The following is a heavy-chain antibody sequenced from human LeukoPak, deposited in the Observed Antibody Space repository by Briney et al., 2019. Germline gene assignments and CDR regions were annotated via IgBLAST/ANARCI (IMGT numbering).Heavy chain of an antibody. D-gene: IGHD3-22*01. Sequence: RPGGSLRLSCAASGFTFGDYGMSWVRQAPGKGLEWVSGINWNGGSTGYADSVKGRFTISRDNAKNSLYLQMNSLRAEDTALYHCARDKDYYDSSGLGMDVWGQGTTVTVSS. V-gene: IGHV3-20*01. J-gene: IGHJ6*02. CDR1: GFTFGDYG. CDR3: ARDKDYYDSSGLGMDV. CDR2: INWNGGST.